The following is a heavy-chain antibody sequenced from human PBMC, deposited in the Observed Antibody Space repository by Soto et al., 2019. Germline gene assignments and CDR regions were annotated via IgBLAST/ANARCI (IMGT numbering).Heavy chain of an antibody. V-gene: IGHV1-69*02. D-gene: IGHD3-3*01. CDR2: INPVRGST. CDR1: GGSFSSYI. CDR3: ARPATIFGYFDY. J-gene: IGHJ4*02. Sequence: ASVKVSCKASGGSFSSYIVSWVRQAPGQGLEWMGIINPVRGSTYYAQKFQGRVTMTADKSTSTVYMELSSLRSEDTAVYYCARPATIFGYFDYWGQGTLVTVS.